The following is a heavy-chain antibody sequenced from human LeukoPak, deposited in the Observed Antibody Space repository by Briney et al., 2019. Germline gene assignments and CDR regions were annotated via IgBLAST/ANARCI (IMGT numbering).Heavy chain of an antibody. V-gene: IGHV4-39*01. CDR2: IYYSGST. CDR3: VRQKEYCSGGSCYPPDY. J-gene: IGHJ4*02. CDR1: GGSISSSSYY. Sequence: NSSETLSLTCTVSGGSISSSSYYWGWIRQPPGKGLEWIGTIYYSGSTYYNPSLKSRVTISVDTSKNQFSLNLSSVTAADTAVYYCVRQKEYCSGGSCYPPDYWGQGTLVTVSS. D-gene: IGHD2-15*01.